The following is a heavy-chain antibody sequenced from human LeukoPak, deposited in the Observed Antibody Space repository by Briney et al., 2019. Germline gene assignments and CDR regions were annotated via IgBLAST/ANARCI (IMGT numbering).Heavy chain of an antibody. CDR3: AKDIATGNRLYYFDY. CDR2: INLDGSEK. Sequence: GGSLRLSCAASGFTFSSYWMSWVRQAPGKGLEWVADINLDGSEKYYVDSVKGRFTISRDNAKNSLNLHMNSLRAEDTALYYCAKDIATGNRLYYFDYWGQGTLVTVSS. CDR1: GFTFSSYW. V-gene: IGHV3-7*03. J-gene: IGHJ4*02. D-gene: IGHD1-14*01.